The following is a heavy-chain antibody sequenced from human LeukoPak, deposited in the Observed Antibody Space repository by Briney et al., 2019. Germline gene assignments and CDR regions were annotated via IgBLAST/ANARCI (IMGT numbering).Heavy chain of an antibody. D-gene: IGHD1-26*01. V-gene: IGHV3-23*01. Sequence: PGGSLRLSCAASGFTFSSYAMSWVRQAPGKELEWVSAISGSASNTYYADSVKGRFTISRDNSRNTLYLQMNSLRAEDTAVYYCANVEWPLDYWGQGTLVTVSS. J-gene: IGHJ4*02. CDR3: ANVEWPLDY. CDR2: ISGSASNT. CDR1: GFTFSSYA.